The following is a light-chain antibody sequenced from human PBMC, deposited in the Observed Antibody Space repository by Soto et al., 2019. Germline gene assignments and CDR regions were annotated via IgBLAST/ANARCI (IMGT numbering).Light chain of an antibody. CDR3: QPSYSTPAT. Sequence: DIQMTQSPSSLSASVGDRVTITCRASQSISSYLNWYQQKPGKAPKLLIYAASSLQSGVPSRFSGSGSGTDFTLTISSMQPGDLATYYCQPSYSTPATFGPGTKVDIK. CDR1: QSISSY. V-gene: IGKV1-39*01. CDR2: AAS. J-gene: IGKJ3*01.